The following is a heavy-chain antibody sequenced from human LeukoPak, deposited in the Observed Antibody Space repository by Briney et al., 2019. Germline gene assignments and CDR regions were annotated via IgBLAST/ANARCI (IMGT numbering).Heavy chain of an antibody. CDR1: GYTFTSYG. J-gene: IGHJ4*02. Sequence: ASVKVSCKASGYTFTSYGIIWVRQAPGQGLEWMGWISAYNGNTNYAQKLQGRVTMTTDTSTSTAYMELRSLRSDDTAVYYCARVLAVAGPYYFDYWGQGTLVTVSS. CDR3: ARVLAVAGPYYFDY. D-gene: IGHD6-19*01. V-gene: IGHV1-18*01. CDR2: ISAYNGNT.